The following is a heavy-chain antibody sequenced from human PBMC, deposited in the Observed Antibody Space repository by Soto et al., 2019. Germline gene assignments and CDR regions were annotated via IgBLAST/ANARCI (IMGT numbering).Heavy chain of an antibody. J-gene: IGHJ4*02. CDR3: TRALITFGGVIVMPFDY. CDR1: GFTFGDYA. Sequence: GESLKISCTASGFTFGDYAMSWFRQAPGKGLEWVGFIRSKAYGGTTEYAASVKGRFTISRDDSKSIAYLQMNSLKTEDTAVYYCTRALITFGGVIVMPFDYWGQGTLVTVSS. CDR2: IRSKAYGGTT. D-gene: IGHD3-16*02. V-gene: IGHV3-49*03.